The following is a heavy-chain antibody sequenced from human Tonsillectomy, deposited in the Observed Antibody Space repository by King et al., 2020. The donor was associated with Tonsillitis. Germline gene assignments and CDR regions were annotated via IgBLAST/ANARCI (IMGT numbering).Heavy chain of an antibody. V-gene: IGHV3-23*04. CDR2: IRARGGST. D-gene: IGHD2-2*01. CDR3: ANDLEVVVPSASGAFDI. J-gene: IGHJ3*02. Sequence: DVQLVESGGGLVQPGGSLRLSCAASGFTFSSYGMTWVRQAPGKGLEWVSGIRARGGSTYYAGSVRGRFTISRDNSKNTLYRQMNSLRDEDTAVYYCANDLEVVVPSASGAFDIWGQGTMVTVSS. CDR1: GFTFSSYG.